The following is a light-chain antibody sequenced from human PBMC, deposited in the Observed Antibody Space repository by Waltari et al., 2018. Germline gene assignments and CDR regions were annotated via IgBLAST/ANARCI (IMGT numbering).Light chain of an antibody. CDR2: GDS. V-gene: IGLV3-21*02. J-gene: IGLJ3*02. Sequence: SIMLSQPPSMSVAPGQTARITCGGNNIESESVHWYQQKPGQAPLVVLYGDSARPPGIPRGFSGSKSGNKATLTISRVEAGDEADYYCQLWDTSNDRVVFGGGT. CDR1: NIESES. CDR3: QLWDTSNDRVV.